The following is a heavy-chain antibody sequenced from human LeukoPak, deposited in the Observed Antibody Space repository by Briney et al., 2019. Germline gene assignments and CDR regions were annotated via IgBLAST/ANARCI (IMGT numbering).Heavy chain of an antibody. CDR1: DDSFSSHY. J-gene: IGHJ3*02. CDR2: IPYIGST. Sequence: SETLSLNCAVSDDSFSSHYWTWIRQPPGKGLELNGYIPYIGSTNYNPSLKSRVTISIDPSKIQFSLKLSSVTAADTAVYYCARDLVTVTKGFDIWGQGTMVSVSS. D-gene: IGHD4-17*01. V-gene: IGHV4-59*11. CDR3: ARDLVTVTKGFDI.